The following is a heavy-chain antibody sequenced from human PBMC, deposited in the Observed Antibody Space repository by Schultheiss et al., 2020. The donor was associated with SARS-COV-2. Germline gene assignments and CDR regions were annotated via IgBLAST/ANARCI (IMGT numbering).Heavy chain of an antibody. Sequence: SETLSLTCAVSGGSISSSNWWIWVRQPPGRGLEWIGEIHHSGNTNYNPSLKSRVAISVDNSKNQFSLKVSSVTAADTAVYYCAREGEPNRMFDPWGQGTLVTVSS. CDR3: AREGEPNRMFDP. V-gene: IGHV4-4*02. D-gene: IGHD1-26*01. CDR1: GGSISSSNW. CDR2: IHHSGNT. J-gene: IGHJ5*02.